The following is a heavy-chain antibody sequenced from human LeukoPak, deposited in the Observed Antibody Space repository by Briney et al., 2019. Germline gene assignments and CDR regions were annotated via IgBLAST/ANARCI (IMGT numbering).Heavy chain of an antibody. CDR2: IYYSGST. J-gene: IGHJ4*02. Sequence: PSETLSLTCTVSGGSISTSSYYWGWIRQPPGKGLECIGNIYYSGSTYYNPSLKSRVTISVDTSKNQFSLKLNSVTAADTAVYYCARMGRIAVAGLDYWGQGTLVTVSS. CDR3: ARMGRIAVAGLDY. D-gene: IGHD6-19*01. CDR1: GGSISTSSYY. V-gene: IGHV4-39*07.